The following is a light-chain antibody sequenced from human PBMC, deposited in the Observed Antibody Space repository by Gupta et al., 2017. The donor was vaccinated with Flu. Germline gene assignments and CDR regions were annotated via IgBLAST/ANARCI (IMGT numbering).Light chain of an antibody. CDR2: KAS. CDR1: QSISNW. CDR3: QQEDNYPYA. J-gene: IGKJ2*01. Sequence: PSSLSASVGDRVTITCRASQSISNWLAWYQQKPGKAPKVLIYKASRLESGVPSRFSGSGSGTEFTLTISSLQPDDFATYYCQQEDNYPYAFGQGTKLEIK. V-gene: IGKV1-5*03.